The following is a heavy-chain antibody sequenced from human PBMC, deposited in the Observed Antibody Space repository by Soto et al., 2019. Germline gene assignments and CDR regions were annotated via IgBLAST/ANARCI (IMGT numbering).Heavy chain of an antibody. CDR1: RFTFSSYA. D-gene: IGHD5-18*01. V-gene: IGHV3-23*01. CDR2: ISGSGGST. CDR3: AKASGYGYGYNYYFDY. Sequence: PGGSLRLSCAASRFTFSSYAMSWVRQAPGKGLEWVSGISGSGGSTNYADSVKGRFTISRDNSKNTLYLQMDSLRAEDTAIYYCAKASGYGYGYNYYFDYWGQGTLVTVSS. J-gene: IGHJ4*02.